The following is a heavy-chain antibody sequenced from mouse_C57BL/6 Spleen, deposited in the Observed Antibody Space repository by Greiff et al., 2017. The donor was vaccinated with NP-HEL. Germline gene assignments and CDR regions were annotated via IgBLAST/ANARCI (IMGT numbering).Heavy chain of an antibody. D-gene: IGHD2-4*01. V-gene: IGHV5-4*03. CDR3: ARCIYDYGPFAY. J-gene: IGHJ3*01. Sequence: EVRLVESGGGLVKPGGSLKLSCAASGFTFSSYAMSWVRQTPEKRLEWVATISDGGSYTYYPDNVKGRFTISRDNAKNNLYLQMSHLKSEDTAMYYCARCIYDYGPFAYWGQGTLVTVSA. CDR1: GFTFSSYA. CDR2: ISDGGSYT.